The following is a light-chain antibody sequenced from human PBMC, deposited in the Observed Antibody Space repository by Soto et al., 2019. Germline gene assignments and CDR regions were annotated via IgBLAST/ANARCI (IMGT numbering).Light chain of an antibody. CDR1: PSVTNY. CDR2: GAF. Sequence: IVFTKSAATLSLSPGERATLSCRASPSVTNYLAWYQQKPGQPPRLLIYGAFNRAAGIPARFSGSGFGTEFTLTISSLQSEDFAVYYCQQYKNWPLFGQGTRLEIK. CDR3: QQYKNWPL. J-gene: IGKJ5*01. V-gene: IGKV3D-15*01.